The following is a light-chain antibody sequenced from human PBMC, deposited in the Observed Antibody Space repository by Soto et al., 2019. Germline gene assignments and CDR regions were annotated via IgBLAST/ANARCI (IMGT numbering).Light chain of an antibody. V-gene: IGKV3-20*01. CDR2: GAS. CDR3: QQYGTSLSWT. Sequence: EIVLTQSPGTLSLSPGERATLSCRASQSVTSSYLTWYQQKPGQAPRLLIYGASSRAAGIPDRFSGSGSGTDFTLTINRLESEDFAVYYCQQYGTSLSWTFGQGTKV. J-gene: IGKJ1*01. CDR1: QSVTSSY.